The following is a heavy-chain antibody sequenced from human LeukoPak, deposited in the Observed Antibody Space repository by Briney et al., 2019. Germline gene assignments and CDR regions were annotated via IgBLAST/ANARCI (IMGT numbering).Heavy chain of an antibody. D-gene: IGHD5-24*01. CDR1: GFTFSSYS. CDR2: ISSSSSYI. V-gene: IGHV3-21*01. J-gene: IGHJ5*02. Sequence: GGSLRLSCAASGFTFSSYSMNWVRQAPGKGLEWVSSISSSSSYIYYADSVKGRFTISRDNAKNSLYLQMNSLRAEDTAVYYCASATWTHREFDPWGQGTLVTVSS. CDR3: ASATWTHREFDP.